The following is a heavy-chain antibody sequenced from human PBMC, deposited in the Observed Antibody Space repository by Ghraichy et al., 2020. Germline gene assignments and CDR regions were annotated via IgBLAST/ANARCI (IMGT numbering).Heavy chain of an antibody. D-gene: IGHD1-26*01. J-gene: IGHJ2*01. CDR3: ARELYSGSYYAFGYFDL. V-gene: IGHV3-53*01. CDR1: GFAVSRNY. Sequence: LSLTCAASGFAVSRNYMSWVRQAPGKGLEWVSVIYTGGSTYYADSVRGRFTISRDDSKNTLYLHMNSLRAEDTAVYSCARELYSGSYYAFGYFDLWGRGTLVTVSS. CDR2: IYTGGST.